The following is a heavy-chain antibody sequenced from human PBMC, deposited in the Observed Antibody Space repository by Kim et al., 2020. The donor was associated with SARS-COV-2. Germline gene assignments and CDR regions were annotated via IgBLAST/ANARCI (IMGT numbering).Heavy chain of an antibody. CDR1: GGSFSGYY. CDR2: INHSGST. CDR3: ARSRSQGFDY. J-gene: IGHJ4*02. V-gene: IGHV4-34*01. Sequence: SETLSLTCAVYGGSFSGYYWSWIRQPPGKGLEWIGEINHSGSTNYNPSLKSRVTISVDTSKNQFSLKLSSVTAADTAVYYCARSRSQGFDYWGQGTLVTVSS.